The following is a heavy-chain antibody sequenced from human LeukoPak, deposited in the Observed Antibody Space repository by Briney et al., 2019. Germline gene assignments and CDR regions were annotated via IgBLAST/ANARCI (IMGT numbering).Heavy chain of an antibody. V-gene: IGHV3-7*01. J-gene: IGHJ3*01. CDR3: VRDSGAYSSVYYDAFDF. D-gene: IGHD5/OR15-5a*01. CDR1: KFTFSSDE. CDR2: INREGSEK. Sequence: GGSLRLSCAASKFTFSSDEMNWVRQAPGKGLEWVANINREGSEKHYADSVNGRFTISKDNAKNSMFLQMNSLRVDDTAMYYCVRDSGAYSSVYYDAFDFWGQGTVVTVSS.